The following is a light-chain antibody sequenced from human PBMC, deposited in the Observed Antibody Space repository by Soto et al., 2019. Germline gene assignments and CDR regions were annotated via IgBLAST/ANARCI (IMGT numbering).Light chain of an antibody. CDR1: QSVSSSY. V-gene: IGKV3-20*01. CDR3: QQYGSSSWT. J-gene: IGKJ1*01. Sequence: EIVLTQSPGTLSLSPGERATLSCRASQSVSSSYFAWYQQRFGQAPRLLIYGASSRATGIPYRFSGSGSGTDFTLTISRLEPEDFAVYYCQQYGSSSWTFGQGTKV. CDR2: GAS.